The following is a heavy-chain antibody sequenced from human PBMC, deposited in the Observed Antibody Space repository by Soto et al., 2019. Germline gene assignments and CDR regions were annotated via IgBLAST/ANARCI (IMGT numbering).Heavy chain of an antibody. CDR3: ARDHLLFKGIAVAGSNWFDP. Sequence: PGGSLRLSCAASGFTFSSYWMSWVRQAPGKGLEWVANIKQDGSEKYYVDSVKGRFTISRDNAKNSLYLQMNSLRAEDTAVYYWARDHLLFKGIAVAGSNWFDPWGQGTLVTVSS. CDR2: IKQDGSEK. J-gene: IGHJ5*02. D-gene: IGHD6-19*01. V-gene: IGHV3-7*01. CDR1: GFTFSSYW.